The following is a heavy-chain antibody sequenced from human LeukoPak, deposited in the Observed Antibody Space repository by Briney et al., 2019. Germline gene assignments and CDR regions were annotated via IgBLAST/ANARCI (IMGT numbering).Heavy chain of an antibody. CDR3: ARDRDGYNTYDY. D-gene: IGHD5-24*01. Sequence: ALVKVSCKASGGTFSSYAISWVRQAPGQGLEWMGRIIPIFGIANYAQKFQGRVTITADKSTSTAYMELSSLRSEDTAVYYCARDRDGYNTYDYWGQGTLVTVSS. CDR1: GGTFSSYA. V-gene: IGHV1-69*04. J-gene: IGHJ4*02. CDR2: IIPIFGIA.